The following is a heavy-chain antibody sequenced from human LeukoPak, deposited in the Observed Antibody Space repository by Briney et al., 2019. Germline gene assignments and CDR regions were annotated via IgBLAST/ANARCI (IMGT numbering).Heavy chain of an antibody. D-gene: IGHD2-15*01. Sequence: SQTLSLTCTVSGGSISSSSYYWGWIRQPPGKGLEWIGSIYYSGSTYYNPSLKSRVTISVDTSKNQFSLKLSSVTAADTAVYYCARGYCSGGSCYLSSWGQGTLVTVSS. CDR3: ARGYCSGGSCYLSS. V-gene: IGHV4-39*01. CDR2: IYYSGST. CDR1: GGSISSSSYY. J-gene: IGHJ5*02.